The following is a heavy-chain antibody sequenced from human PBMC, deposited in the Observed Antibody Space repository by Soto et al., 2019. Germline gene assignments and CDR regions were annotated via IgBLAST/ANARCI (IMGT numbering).Heavy chain of an antibody. CDR2: IYSGGRT. Sequence: EVQLVESGGGLVQPGGSLRLSCAASGFTVSSNYMSWVRQAPGKGLEWVSVIYSGGRTYYADSVKGRFTISRHSSQNTLYLQMNSLRTEDTAIYYCARGTSTFGAFDIWGEGTRVTVSS. J-gene: IGHJ3*02. D-gene: IGHD2-8*01. CDR3: ARGTSTFGAFDI. CDR1: GFTVSSNY. V-gene: IGHV3-53*04.